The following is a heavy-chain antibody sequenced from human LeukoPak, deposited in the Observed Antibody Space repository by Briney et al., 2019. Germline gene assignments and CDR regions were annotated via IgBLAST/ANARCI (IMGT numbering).Heavy chain of an antibody. D-gene: IGHD4-17*01. CDR2: INHSGST. J-gene: IGHJ2*01. CDR3: ARVWRRAATVSLGYFDL. V-gene: IGHV4-34*01. Sequence: PSETLSLTCAVYGGSFSGYYWSWIRQPPGKGLEWIGEINHSGSTNYNPSLKSRVTISVDTSKNQFSLKLSSVTAADTAVYYCARVWRRAATVSLGYFDLWGRGTLVTVSS. CDR1: GGSFSGYY.